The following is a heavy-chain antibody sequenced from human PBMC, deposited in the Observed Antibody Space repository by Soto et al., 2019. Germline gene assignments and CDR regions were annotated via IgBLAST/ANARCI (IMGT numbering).Heavy chain of an antibody. CDR2: VSPYDGHT. J-gene: IGHJ3*02. D-gene: IGHD5-12*01. CDR3: ARDGPSNSGKLYAYDI. V-gene: IGHV1-18*04. Sequence: ASVKVSCKGSGYSFTSYGISWVRQAPGQGLEWMGRVSPYDGHTNYAQNLQDRVAMTTDTSTSTAFLELRSLRSDDTAVYFCARDGPSNSGKLYAYDIWGQGTMVTV. CDR1: GYSFTSYG.